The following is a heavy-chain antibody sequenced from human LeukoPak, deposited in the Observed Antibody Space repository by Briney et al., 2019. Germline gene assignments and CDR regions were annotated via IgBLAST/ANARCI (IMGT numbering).Heavy chain of an antibody. V-gene: IGHV4-34*01. Sequence: SETLSLTCVVYGGSFSGYCWTWIRQTPEKGLEWIGEMNPSGSTNYNPSLKSRVTISVDTSKNQFSLELSSVTAADTAVYYCARGRQDVTMIVVVMTAVSYYMDVWGKGTTVTVSS. CDR2: MNPSGST. D-gene: IGHD3-22*01. CDR1: GGSFSGYC. CDR3: ARGRQDVTMIVVVMTAVSYYMDV. J-gene: IGHJ6*03.